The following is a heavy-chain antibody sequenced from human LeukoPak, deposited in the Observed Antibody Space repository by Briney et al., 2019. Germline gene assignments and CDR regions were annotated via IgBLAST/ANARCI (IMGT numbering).Heavy chain of an antibody. J-gene: IGHJ4*02. Sequence: GASVKVSCKGSGYTFTSYGISWVRQAPGQGLEWMGWISAYNGNTNYAQKLQGRVTMTTDTSKRTALLELRRLRSDDTAVYYCTRECYDSSGYYSGWGQGTLVTVSS. V-gene: IGHV1-18*01. CDR1: GYTFTSYG. D-gene: IGHD3-22*01. CDR3: TRECYDSSGYYSG. CDR2: ISAYNGNT.